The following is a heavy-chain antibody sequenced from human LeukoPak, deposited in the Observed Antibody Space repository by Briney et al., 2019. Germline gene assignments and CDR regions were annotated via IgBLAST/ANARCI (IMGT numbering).Heavy chain of an antibody. Sequence: PGGSLRLSCAASGFTFSSYWMSWVRQAPGKGLEWVANIKQDGSEKYYVDSVKGRFTISRDNAKNSLYLQMNSLRAEDTAVYYCARYYDSSGYYYPFDYWGQGTLVTVSS. V-gene: IGHV3-7*01. D-gene: IGHD3-22*01. CDR1: GFTFSSYW. CDR2: IKQDGSEK. J-gene: IGHJ4*02. CDR3: ARYYDSSGYYYPFDY.